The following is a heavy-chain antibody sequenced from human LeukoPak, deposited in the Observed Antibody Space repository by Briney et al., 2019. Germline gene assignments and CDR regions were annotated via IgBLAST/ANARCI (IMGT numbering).Heavy chain of an antibody. CDR1: VYTFSGTGWY. V-gene: IGHV1-2*02. Sequence: ASVQVSCKASVYTFSGTGWYLYWPRQAPGQPLECMGWIYPNIGATAYAQKFQPRVAMTRDTSITTAYMELSRLRPDDPAVYYCARDGPAQLVDFDYWGQGTLVTVSS. CDR3: ARDGPAQLVDFDY. CDR2: IYPNIGAT. J-gene: IGHJ4*02. D-gene: IGHD6-13*01.